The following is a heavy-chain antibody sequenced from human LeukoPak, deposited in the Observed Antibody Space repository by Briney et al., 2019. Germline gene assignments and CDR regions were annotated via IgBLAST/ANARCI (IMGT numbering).Heavy chain of an antibody. D-gene: IGHD5-24*01. CDR1: GGTFSSYA. V-gene: IGHV1-69*04. Sequence: SVKVSCKASGGTFSSYAISWVRQAPGQGLEWMGRIIPILGIANYAQKFQGRVTITADKSTSTAYTELSSLRSEDTAVYYCARARVDGYNPPGYWGQGTLVTVSS. J-gene: IGHJ4*02. CDR3: ARARVDGYNPPGY. CDR2: IIPILGIA.